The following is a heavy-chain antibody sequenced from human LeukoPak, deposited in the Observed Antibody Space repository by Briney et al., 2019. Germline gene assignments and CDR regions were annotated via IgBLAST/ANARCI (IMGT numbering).Heavy chain of an antibody. CDR1: GYTFTGYY. CDR2: INPNSGGT. J-gene: IGHJ6*03. CDR3: AKNIAVAGEDYYYYMDV. D-gene: IGHD6-19*01. Sequence: ASVKVSCKASGYTFTGYYMHWVRQAPGQGLEWMGWINPNSGGTNYAQKFQGRVTMTRDTSISTAYMELSRLRSDDTAVYYCAKNIAVAGEDYYYYMDVWGKGTTVTVSS. V-gene: IGHV1-2*02.